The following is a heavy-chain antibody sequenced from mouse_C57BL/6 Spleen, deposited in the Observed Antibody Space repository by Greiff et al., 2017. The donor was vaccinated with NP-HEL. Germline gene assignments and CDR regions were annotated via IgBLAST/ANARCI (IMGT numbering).Heavy chain of an antibody. V-gene: IGHV1-26*01. CDR3: AQGHYYARDY. CDR1: GYTFTDYY. J-gene: IGHJ4*01. CDR2: INPNNGGT. Sequence: EVQLQQSGPELVKPGASVKISCKASGYTFTDYYMNWVKQSHGKSLEWIGDINPNNGGTSYNQKFKGKATLTVDKSSSTAYMELRSLTSEDSAVYYGAQGHYYARDYGGQGTSVTVSS.